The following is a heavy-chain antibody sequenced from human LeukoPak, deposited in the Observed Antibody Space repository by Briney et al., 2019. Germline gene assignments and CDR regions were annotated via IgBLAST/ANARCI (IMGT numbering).Heavy chain of an antibody. CDR1: GFTFSNYA. Sequence: GGSLRLSCAASGFTFSNYAMSWVRQVPGKGLEWVSSISASGDTTYYADSVKGRFTISRDNSKDTLFLQMNSLGADDTAVYYCANNWNMDCWGQGTLVTVSS. J-gene: IGHJ4*02. CDR2: ISASGDTT. CDR3: ANNWNMDC. D-gene: IGHD1-1*01. V-gene: IGHV3-23*01.